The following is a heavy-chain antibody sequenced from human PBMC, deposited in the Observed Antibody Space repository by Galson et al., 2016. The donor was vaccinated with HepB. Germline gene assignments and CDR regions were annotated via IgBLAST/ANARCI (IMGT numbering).Heavy chain of an antibody. CDR3: ARHVRFWSDYYGSAPQD. V-gene: IGHV4-39*01. CDR1: GGSISSSSYC. J-gene: IGHJ4*02. CDR2: IYYSGST. D-gene: IGHD3-3*01. Sequence: SETLSLTCTVSGGSISSSSYCWGWIRQPPGKGLEWIGSIYYSGSTYYNPSLTSRVTISVDTSKNQFFLKLRSVTAADTAVYYCARHVRFWSDYYGSAPQDWGQGTLVTVSS.